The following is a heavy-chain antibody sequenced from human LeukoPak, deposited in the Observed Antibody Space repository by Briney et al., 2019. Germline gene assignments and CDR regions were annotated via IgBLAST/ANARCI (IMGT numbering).Heavy chain of an antibody. J-gene: IGHJ4*02. Sequence: ASVTVSCKASGYTFTGHYMHWVRQAPGQGLEWMGWINPDSGGTNYAQKFQGRVTMTRDTSISTAYLELTRLRSDDTAVYYCARAYSGYECDYWGQGTLVTVSS. V-gene: IGHV1-2*02. D-gene: IGHD5-12*01. CDR3: ARAYSGYECDY. CDR1: GYTFTGHY. CDR2: INPDSGGT.